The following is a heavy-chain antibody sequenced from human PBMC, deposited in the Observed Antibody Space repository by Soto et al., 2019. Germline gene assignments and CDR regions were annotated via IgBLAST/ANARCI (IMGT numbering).Heavy chain of an antibody. CDR3: ARTVETATLFYFDY. D-gene: IGHD5-18*01. CDR2: IHYSGST. V-gene: IGHV4-30-2*01. Sequence: SETLSLTCAVSGGSISLYGYSWSWIRQPPGMGLEWFGYIHYSGSTFYNPSLKSRVTMSVDRSKNQFSLRLSPVTAADTAVYYCARTVETATLFYFDYWGQGTLVTVSS. CDR1: GGSISLYGYS. J-gene: IGHJ4*02.